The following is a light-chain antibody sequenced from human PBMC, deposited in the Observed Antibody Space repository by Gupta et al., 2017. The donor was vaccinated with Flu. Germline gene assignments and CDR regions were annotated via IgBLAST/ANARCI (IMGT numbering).Light chain of an antibody. J-gene: IGKJ1*01. V-gene: IGKV1-39*01. CDR3: QQTDSRPWT. Sequence: PSSLSAFVGDRVTITCRASQNIKKYLNWYRQKAGEAPKLLIYGAATLQSGVPSRISGSGFGTDFTLTISRLQTEDFATYYCQQTDSRPWTFGQGTEVEIK. CDR2: GAA. CDR1: QNIKKY.